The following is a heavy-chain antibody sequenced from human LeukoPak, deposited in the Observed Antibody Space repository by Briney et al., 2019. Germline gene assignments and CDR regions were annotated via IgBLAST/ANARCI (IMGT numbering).Heavy chain of an antibody. D-gene: IGHD2-2*01. CDR2: INPNSGGT. J-gene: IGHJ3*02. Sequence: GASVKVSCKASGYTFTGYYMHWVRQAPGQGLEWMGWINPNSGGTNYAQKFQGRVTMTRDTSISTAYMELSRLRSDDTAVYYCARSSSPLQDAFDIWGQGTMVTVSS. CDR3: ARSSSPLQDAFDI. V-gene: IGHV1-2*02. CDR1: GYTFTGYY.